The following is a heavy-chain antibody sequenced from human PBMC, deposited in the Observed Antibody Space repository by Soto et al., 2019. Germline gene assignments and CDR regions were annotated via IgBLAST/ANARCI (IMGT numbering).Heavy chain of an antibody. V-gene: IGHV4-30-4*01. CDR1: GGSISSGAYY. CDR3: ARDNYGDTYYFDY. J-gene: IGHJ4*02. Sequence: QVQLQESGPGLVKPSQTLSLTCTVSGGSISSGAYYWSWVRQPPGKGLEWIGYIYYSGSTYYNPSLKSRVTLSXDXTKNQFSLKLSSVTATDTAVYYCARDNYGDTYYFDYWGQGTLVTVSS. CDR2: IYYSGST. D-gene: IGHD4-17*01.